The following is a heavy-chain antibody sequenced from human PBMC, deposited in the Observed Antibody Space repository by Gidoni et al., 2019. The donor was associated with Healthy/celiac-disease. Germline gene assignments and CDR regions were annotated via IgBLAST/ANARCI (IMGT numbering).Heavy chain of an antibody. CDR1: GFTFSSYA. J-gene: IGHJ5*02. Sequence: EVQLLVSVGGLVHPGVSLRLSCAASGFTFSSYAMSWVRQAPGKGLEGVSAISGSGGSTYYADSVKGRFTISRDNSKNTLYLQMKSLRAEDTAVYYCAKDSSGWYESAWGQGTLVTVSS. V-gene: IGHV3-23*01. CDR3: AKDSSGWYESA. CDR2: ISGSGGST. D-gene: IGHD6-19*01.